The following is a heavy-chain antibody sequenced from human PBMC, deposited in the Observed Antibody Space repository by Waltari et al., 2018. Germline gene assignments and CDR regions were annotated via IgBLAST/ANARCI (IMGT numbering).Heavy chain of an antibody. J-gene: IGHJ4*02. CDR3: VRDGSGASFTFDY. CDR1: GYNFCRFS. V-gene: IGHV1-18*01. CDR2: ISANNGKT. D-gene: IGHD2-8*02. Sequence: QVHLVQSGGEVMKPGASVRGSCKASGYNFCRFSFTWVRQAPGQGLEWMGWISANNGKTNYAQKFQGRLTMTTDTSTSTAYMELRSLTSDDTAVYYCVRDGSGASFTFDYWGQGTLVTVSS.